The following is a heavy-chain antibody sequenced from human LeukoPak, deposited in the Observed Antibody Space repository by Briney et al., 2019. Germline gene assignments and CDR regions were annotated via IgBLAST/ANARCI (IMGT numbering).Heavy chain of an antibody. CDR2: IRYDGSNK. CDR3: ARSGRWELPRTHFDY. J-gene: IGHJ4*02. D-gene: IGHD1-26*01. Sequence: GGSLRLSCAASGFTFSHYGMHWVRQAPGKGLEWVAFIRYDGSNKYYADSVKGRFTISRDNSNNTLYLQMNSLRAEDTAVFYCARSGRWELPRTHFDYWGQGTLVTVSS. CDR1: GFTFSHYG. V-gene: IGHV3-30*02.